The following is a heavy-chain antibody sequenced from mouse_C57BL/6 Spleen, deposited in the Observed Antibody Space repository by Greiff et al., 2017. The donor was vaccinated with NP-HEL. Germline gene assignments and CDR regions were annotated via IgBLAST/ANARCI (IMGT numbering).Heavy chain of an antibody. J-gene: IGHJ2*01. CDR2: IDPSDSYT. CDR1: GYTFTSYC. CDR3: ARRYYSNSLFDY. Sequence: QVQLQQPGAEIVKPGASVKLSCKASGYTFTSYCMQWVKQRPGQGLEWIGEIDPSDSYTNYNQKFKGKATLTVDTSSSTAYMQLSSLTSEDSAVYYCARRYYSNSLFDYWGQGTTLTVSS. V-gene: IGHV1-50*01. D-gene: IGHD2-5*01.